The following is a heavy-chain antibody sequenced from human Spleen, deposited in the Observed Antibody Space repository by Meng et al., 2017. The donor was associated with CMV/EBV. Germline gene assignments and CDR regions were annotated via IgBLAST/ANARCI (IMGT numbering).Heavy chain of an antibody. D-gene: IGHD2-21*01. V-gene: IGHV3-13*01. CDR2: ITTPGDT. Sequence: GESLKISCAASGFTFSNYGMHWVRQTTRKGLEWVSVITTPGDTHYPASVKGRFTISRDNSKNTLYLQMNSLRAEDTAVYFCARELVVIGDAGPFDDWGQGTLVTVSS. CDR3: ARELVVIGDAGPFDD. CDR1: GFTFSNYG. J-gene: IGHJ4*02.